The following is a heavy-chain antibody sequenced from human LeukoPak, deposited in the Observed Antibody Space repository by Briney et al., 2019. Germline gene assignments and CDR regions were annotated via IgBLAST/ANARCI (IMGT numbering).Heavy chain of an antibody. J-gene: IGHJ4*02. Sequence: PETLSLTCTVSGGSIMSNGYYWGWIRQPPGKGLEWIVSSYNTETTYYNPSLKRRVTLSVDTFNNQFSLRLNSVTAADTAVYYCARRHTSSSGFDYWGQGILVTVSS. D-gene: IGHD6-6*01. V-gene: IGHV4-39*01. CDR2: SYNTETT. CDR3: ARRHTSSSGFDY. CDR1: GGSIMSNGYY.